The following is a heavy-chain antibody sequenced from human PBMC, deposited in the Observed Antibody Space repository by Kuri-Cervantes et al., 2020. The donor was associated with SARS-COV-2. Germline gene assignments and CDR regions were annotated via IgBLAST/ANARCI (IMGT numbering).Heavy chain of an antibody. V-gene: IGHV4-38-2*02. CDR1: GYSSSSGYY. D-gene: IGHD3-10*01. CDR3: ARGCGEWLRYWYFDL. Sequence: SETLSLTCTVSGYSSSSGYYWSWIRQPPGKGLEWIGSIYHSGSTYYNPSLKSRVTISVDTSKNQFSLKLSSVTAADTAVYYCARGCGEWLRYWYFDLWGRGPLVTVSS. CDR2: IYHSGST. J-gene: IGHJ2*01.